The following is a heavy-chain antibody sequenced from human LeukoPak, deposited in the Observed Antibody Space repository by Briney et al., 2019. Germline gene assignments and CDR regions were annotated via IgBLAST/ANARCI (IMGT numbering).Heavy chain of an antibody. Sequence: GGSLRLPCAACGFIFSTYVMSWVRQAPGKGLEWVSVISGSGGSTYYGDSVRGRFTISRDNSKNTLYLQMNSLRAEDTALYYCEKSERVIRGDYSLNWGRGTLVIVSS. J-gene: IGHJ4*02. V-gene: IGHV3-23*01. CDR1: GFIFSTYV. CDR3: EKSERVIRGDYSLN. D-gene: IGHD2/OR15-2a*01. CDR2: ISGSGGST.